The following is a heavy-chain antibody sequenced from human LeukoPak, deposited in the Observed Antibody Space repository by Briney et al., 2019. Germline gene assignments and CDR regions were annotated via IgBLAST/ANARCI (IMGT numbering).Heavy chain of an antibody. Sequence: GGSLRLSCAASGFTCSSYAMSWVRQAPGKGLEWVSAISGSGGSTYYEDSVKGRFTISRDNSKNTLYLQMNSLRAEDTAVYYCAKALFGELLFGEDGMDVWGKGTTVTVSS. J-gene: IGHJ6*04. D-gene: IGHD3-10*01. V-gene: IGHV3-23*01. CDR3: AKALFGELLFGEDGMDV. CDR2: ISGSGGST. CDR1: GFTCSSYA.